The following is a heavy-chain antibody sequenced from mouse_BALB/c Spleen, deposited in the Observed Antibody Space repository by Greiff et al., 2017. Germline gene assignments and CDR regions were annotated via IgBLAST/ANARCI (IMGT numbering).Heavy chain of an antibody. CDR2: INPSTGYT. Sequence: LQESGAELAKPGASVKMSCKASGYTFTSYWMHWVKQRPGQGLEWIGYINPSTGYTEYNQKFKDKATLTADKSSSTAYMQLSSLTSGDSAVYNCAREGHYCAVWGQGTPLTVSS. D-gene: IGHD1-2*01. CDR3: AREGHYCAV. V-gene: IGHV1-7*01. CDR1: GYTFTSYW. J-gene: IGHJ2*01.